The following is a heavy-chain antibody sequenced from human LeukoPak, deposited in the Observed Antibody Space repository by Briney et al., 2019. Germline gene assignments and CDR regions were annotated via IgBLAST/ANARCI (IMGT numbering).Heavy chain of an antibody. J-gene: IGHJ6*03. CDR2: IKQDESEK. CDR1: GFTFSNYW. CDR3: ARGEVVTASLPDFYYYYMDV. V-gene: IGHV3-7*01. D-gene: IGHD2-15*01. Sequence: GGSLRLSCAASGFTFSNYWMSWVRQAPGKGLEWVANIKQDESEKYYVDSVKGRFTISRDNAKNSLYLQMNSLRAEDTAVYFCARGEVVTASLPDFYYYYMDVWGKGTTVTISS.